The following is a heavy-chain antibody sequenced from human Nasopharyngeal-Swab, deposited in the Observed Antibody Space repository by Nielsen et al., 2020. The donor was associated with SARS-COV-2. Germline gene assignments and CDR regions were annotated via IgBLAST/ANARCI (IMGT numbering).Heavy chain of an antibody. Sequence: SVKVSCKDSVSTLTEYQRHSGRQALEQGLEWMGRINPNSGGTNYAQKFQGRVTMTRDTSISTAYMELSRLRSDDTAVYYCARDPTSVAGTGDYYYGMDVWGQGTTVTVSS. J-gene: IGHJ6*02. CDR3: ARDPTSVAGTGDYYYGMDV. CDR1: VSTLTEYQ. CDR2: INPNSGGT. V-gene: IGHV1-2*06. D-gene: IGHD6-19*01.